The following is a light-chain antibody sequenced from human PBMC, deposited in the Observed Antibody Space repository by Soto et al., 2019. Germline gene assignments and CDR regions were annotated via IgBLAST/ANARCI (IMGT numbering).Light chain of an antibody. CDR2: WAS. CDR1: RSVLSSSNNKNY. CDR3: QQYYATPYT. Sequence: DIVTTQSPDSLAVPLGGRATINCKSSRSVLSSSNNKNYLAWYQQRPGQPPKLLIYWASTRESGVPDRFSGSGSGTDFTLTVSSLQAEDVAVYYCQQYYATPYTFGQGTMLEIK. V-gene: IGKV4-1*01. J-gene: IGKJ2*01.